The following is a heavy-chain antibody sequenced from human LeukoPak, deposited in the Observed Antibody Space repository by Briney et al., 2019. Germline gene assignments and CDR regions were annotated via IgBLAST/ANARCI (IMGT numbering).Heavy chain of an antibody. Sequence: GESPNISCKGSGYSFTRYWIGWVRQMPGKGLEWMGIIYPGDSDTRYSPSFQGQVTISADKSISTAYLQWSSLKASDTAMYYCARQEAGDYFDYWGQGTLVTVSS. CDR1: GYSFTRYW. V-gene: IGHV5-51*01. CDR2: IYPGDSDT. D-gene: IGHD6-19*01. J-gene: IGHJ4*02. CDR3: ARQEAGDYFDY.